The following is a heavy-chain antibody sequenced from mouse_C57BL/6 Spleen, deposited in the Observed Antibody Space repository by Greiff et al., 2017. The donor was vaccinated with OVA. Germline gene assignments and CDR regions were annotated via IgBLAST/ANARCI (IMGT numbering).Heavy chain of an antibody. CDR3: ARLDSNWYFDV. V-gene: IGHV5-15*01. J-gene: IGHJ1*03. CDR2: ISNLAYSI. Sequence: EVQLVESGGGLVQPGGSLKLSCAASGFTFSDYGMAWVRKAPRKGPEWVAFISNLAYSIYYADTVTGRFTISRENAKNTLYLEMSSLRSEDTAMYYCARLDSNWYFDVWGTGTTVTVSS. D-gene: IGHD2-5*01. CDR1: GFTFSDYG.